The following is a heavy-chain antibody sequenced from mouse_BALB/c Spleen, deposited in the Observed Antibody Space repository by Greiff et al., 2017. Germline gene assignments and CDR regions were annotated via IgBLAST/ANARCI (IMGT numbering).Heavy chain of an antibody. Sequence: DVMLVESGGGLVQPGGSRKLSCAASGFTFSSFGMHWVRQAPEKGLEWVAYISSGSSTIYYADTVKGRFTISRDNPKNTLFLQMTSLRSEDTAMYYCARSIAGYYAMDYWGQGTSVTVSS. V-gene: IGHV5-17*02. J-gene: IGHJ4*01. CDR1: GFTFSSFG. CDR2: ISSGSSTI. CDR3: ARSIAGYYAMDY.